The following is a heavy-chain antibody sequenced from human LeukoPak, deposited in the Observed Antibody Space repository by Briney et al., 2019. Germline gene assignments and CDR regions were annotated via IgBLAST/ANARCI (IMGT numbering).Heavy chain of an antibody. CDR2: IRSKAYGGTT. CDR1: GFTFGDYA. V-gene: IGHV3-49*04. D-gene: IGHD2-2*01. CDR3: TRWAMGVVPAASRVRGGKYYFDY. J-gene: IGHJ4*02. Sequence: GGSLRLSCTASGFTFGDYAMSWVRQAPGKGLEWVGFIRSKAYGGTTEYAASVKGRFTISRDDSKSIAYLQMNSLKTEDTAVYYCTRWAMGVVPAASRVRGGKYYFDYWGQGTLVTVSS.